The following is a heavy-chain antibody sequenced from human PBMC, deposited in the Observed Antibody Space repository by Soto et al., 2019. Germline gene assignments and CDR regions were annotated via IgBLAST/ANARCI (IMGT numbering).Heavy chain of an antibody. V-gene: IGHV3-7*01. D-gene: IGHD2-15*01. J-gene: IGHJ4*02. CDR3: AAWDISNI. CDR2: INPEGNAK. Sequence: GGSLRLSCSGFGFSINTYWMNWIRQTPGRGLEWVANINPEGNAKTYVDPVKGRFFVSRDNTRNSLDLQMTSLRVEDSAIYFCAAWDISNIWGQGILVTVSS. CDR1: GFSINTYW.